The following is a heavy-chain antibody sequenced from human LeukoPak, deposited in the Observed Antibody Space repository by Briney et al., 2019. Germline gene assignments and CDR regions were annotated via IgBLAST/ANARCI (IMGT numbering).Heavy chain of an antibody. Sequence: GGSLRLSCAASGFTFRSYWMSWVRQAPGKGLEWVANIMQDGSEEYYVDSVKGRFTISRDNAKNSLYLQMNSLRAEDTAVYYCVREYYNKAGFQYWGQGTLVTVSS. J-gene: IGHJ1*01. CDR2: IMQDGSEE. CDR1: GFTFRSYW. V-gene: IGHV3-7*01. D-gene: IGHD3-22*01. CDR3: VREYYNKAGFQY.